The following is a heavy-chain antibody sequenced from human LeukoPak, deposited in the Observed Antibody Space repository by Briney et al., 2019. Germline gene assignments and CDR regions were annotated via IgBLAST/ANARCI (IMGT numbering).Heavy chain of an antibody. CDR3: ARVQGRISAWGAFDI. CDR2: INPNSGGT. J-gene: IGHJ3*02. Sequence: ASVKVSCKGSGYTFTAYYIHWVRQAPGQGLEWMGWINPNSGGTNYAQKFQGRVTMTRDTSINTAYMGLSRLRSDDTAVYYCARVQGRISAWGAFDIWGQGTEVTVSS. V-gene: IGHV1-2*02. CDR1: GYTFTAYY. D-gene: IGHD3-16*01.